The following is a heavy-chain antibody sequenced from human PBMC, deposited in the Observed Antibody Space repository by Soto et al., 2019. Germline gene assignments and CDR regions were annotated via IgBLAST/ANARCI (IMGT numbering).Heavy chain of an antibody. V-gene: IGHV1-24*01. CDR3: ATCQQLGDFDY. CDR2: FDPEDGET. CDR1: GYTFTNYG. Sequence: GASVKVSCKASGYTFTNYGISWVRQAPGKGLEWMGGFDPEDGETIYAQKFQGRVTMTEDTSTDTAYMELSSLRSEDTAVYYCATCQQLGDFDYWGQGTLVTVSS. D-gene: IGHD6-13*01. J-gene: IGHJ4*02.